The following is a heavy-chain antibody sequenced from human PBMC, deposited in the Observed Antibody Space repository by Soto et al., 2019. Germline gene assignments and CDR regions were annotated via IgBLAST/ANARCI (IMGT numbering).Heavy chain of an antibody. D-gene: IGHD6-13*01. CDR1: GYTFTSYD. V-gene: IGHV1-18*01. CDR3: ARDPRQQQSDV. CDR2: ISAYNGNT. J-gene: IGHJ6*02. Sequence: VASVKVSCKASGYTFTSYDINWVRQATGQGLEWMGWISAYNGNTNYAQKLQGRVTMTTDTSTSTAYMELRSLRSDDTAVYYCARDPRQQQSDVWGQGTTVTVSS.